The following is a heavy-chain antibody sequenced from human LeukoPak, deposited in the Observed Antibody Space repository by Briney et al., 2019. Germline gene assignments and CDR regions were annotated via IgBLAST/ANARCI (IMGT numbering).Heavy chain of an antibody. D-gene: IGHD3-10*01. V-gene: IGHV3-69-1*01. CDR1: GFILSDFT. CDR3: ARYYFGSGNYRTFDR. CDR2: ISNTGVT. Sequence: GGSLRLSCAASGFILSDFTMNWVRQAPGKGLEWVSTISNTGVTHYADSVKGRFTIPRDSAKNSQYLQIYSLRDEGTAVYYCARYYFGSGNYRTFDRWGQGTLVIVSS. J-gene: IGHJ4*02.